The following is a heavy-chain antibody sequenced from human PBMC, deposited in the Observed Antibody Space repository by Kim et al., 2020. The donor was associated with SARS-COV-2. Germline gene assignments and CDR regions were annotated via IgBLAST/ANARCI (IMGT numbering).Heavy chain of an antibody. J-gene: IGHJ4*02. CDR2: ISSSSTYT. CDR1: GFTFRDYY. D-gene: IGHD3-22*01. CDR3: VRDSAYYYRSGQRDY. Sequence: GGSLRLSCAASGFTFRDYYMSWVRQAPGKGLEWVSDISSSSTYTRYEDSVRGRFTISRDNAKNSLFLQMNSLRAEDTAIYFCVRDSAYYYRSGQRDYWGQGTLVTVSS. V-gene: IGHV3-11*05.